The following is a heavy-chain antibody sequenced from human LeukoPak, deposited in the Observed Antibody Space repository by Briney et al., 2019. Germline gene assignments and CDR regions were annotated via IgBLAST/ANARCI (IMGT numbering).Heavy chain of an antibody. D-gene: IGHD5-12*01. CDR2: IYYSGST. J-gene: IGHJ6*03. Sequence: PSETLSLTCTVSGGSISSYYWSWIRQPPGKGLEWIGYIYYSGSTNYNPSLKSRVTISVDTSKNQFSLKLSSVTAADTAVYYCARVRFGWSGYSGYDGELYYHYMDVWGKGTTVTISS. V-gene: IGHV4-59*01. CDR1: GGSISSYY. CDR3: ARVRFGWSGYSGYDGELYYHYMDV.